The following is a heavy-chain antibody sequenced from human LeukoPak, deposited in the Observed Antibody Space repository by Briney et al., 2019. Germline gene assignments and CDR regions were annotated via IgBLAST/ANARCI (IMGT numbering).Heavy chain of an antibody. J-gene: IGHJ4*02. Sequence: GGTLRLSCAASGFTFNDYEMTWVRQAPGKGLEWISYISSSGSITSHADSVEGRFTVSRDNAKNTLYLQMNSLRLEDTAVYYCVRDWAPASMQAAPFDCWGQGTLVTVSS. D-gene: IGHD2/OR15-2a*01. CDR3: VRDWAPASMQAAPFDC. CDR2: ISSSGSIT. CDR1: GFTFNDYE. V-gene: IGHV3-48*03.